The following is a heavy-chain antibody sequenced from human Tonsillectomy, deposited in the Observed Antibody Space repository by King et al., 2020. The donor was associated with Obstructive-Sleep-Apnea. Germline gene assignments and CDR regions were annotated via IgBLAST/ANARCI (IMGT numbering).Heavy chain of an antibody. CDR1: GFTFSSYS. J-gene: IGHJ4*02. V-gene: IGHV3-48*04. CDR3: ASSGDILTGYYFDY. Sequence: VQLVESGGGLVQPGGSLRLSCAASGFTFSSYSMNWVCQAPGKGLEWVSYISSSSSTIYYADSVKGRYTISRANAKNSLYLQMNSLRAADTAVYYFASSGDILTGYYFDYWGQGTLVTASS. D-gene: IGHD3-9*01. CDR2: ISSSSSTI.